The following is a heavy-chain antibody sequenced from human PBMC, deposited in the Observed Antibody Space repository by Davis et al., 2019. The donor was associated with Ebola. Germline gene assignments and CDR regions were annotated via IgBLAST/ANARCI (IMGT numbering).Heavy chain of an antibody. Sequence: PGGSLRLSCAASGFTFDDYGMSWVRQAPGKGLEWVSGISWNGASTGYADSVKGRFTISRDNAKNSLYLQMNGLGVEDTALYFCARDATRGGDFDYWGQGTLVTVSS. V-gene: IGHV3-20*04. CDR3: ARDATRGGDFDY. CDR1: GFTFDDYG. D-gene: IGHD2-15*01. CDR2: ISWNGAST. J-gene: IGHJ4*02.